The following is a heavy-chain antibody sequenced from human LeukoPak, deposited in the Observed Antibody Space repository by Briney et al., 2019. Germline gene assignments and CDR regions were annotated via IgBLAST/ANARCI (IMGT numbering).Heavy chain of an antibody. Sequence: AASVKVSCKASGGTFSSYAISWVRQAPGQGLERVGGIIPIFGTANYAQKFQGRVTMTRDTSISTAYMELSRLRSDDTAVYYCARDFDYYDSSGYYCTYFDYWGQGTLVTVSS. CDR1: GGTFSSYA. CDR2: IIPIFGTA. J-gene: IGHJ4*02. CDR3: ARDFDYYDSSGYYCTYFDY. V-gene: IGHV1-69*05. D-gene: IGHD3-22*01.